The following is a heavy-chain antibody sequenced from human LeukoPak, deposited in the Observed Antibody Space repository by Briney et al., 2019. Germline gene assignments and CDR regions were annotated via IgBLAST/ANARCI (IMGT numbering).Heavy chain of an antibody. CDR1: GYSIHSGYY. V-gene: IGHV4-38-2*02. CDR3: ARDGGARGYSFIRGQNAFDI. Sequence: TSETLSLTCIVSGYSIHSGYYWGWVRQPTGKGLEWIGSIYHSGSTYYNPSLKSRVTISVDTSKNQFSLKLSSVTAEDTAVYYCARDGGARGYSFIRGQNAFDIWGQGTMVTVSS. J-gene: IGHJ3*02. CDR2: IYHSGST. D-gene: IGHD5-18*01.